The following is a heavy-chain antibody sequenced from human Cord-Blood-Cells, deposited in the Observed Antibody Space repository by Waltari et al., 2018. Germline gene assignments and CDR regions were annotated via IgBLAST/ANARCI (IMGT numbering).Heavy chain of an antibody. CDR3: ARLPYSSSSQFDY. CDR1: GGSISSSSYY. CDR2: IYYSGST. Sequence: QLQLQESGPGLVKPSETLSLTCTVSGGSISSSSYYWGWIRQPPGKGLEWIGSIYYSGSTYSNPSLKSRVTISVDTSKNQFSLKLSSVTAADTAVYYCARLPYSSSSQFDYWGQRTLVTVSS. D-gene: IGHD6-6*01. V-gene: IGHV4-39*01. J-gene: IGHJ4*02.